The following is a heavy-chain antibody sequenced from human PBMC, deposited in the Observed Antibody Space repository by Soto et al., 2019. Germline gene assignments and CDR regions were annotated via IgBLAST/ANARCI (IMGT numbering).Heavy chain of an antibody. D-gene: IGHD3-3*01. Sequence: QVQLVESGGGVVQPGRSLRLSCAASGFTFSSYGMHWVRQAPGKGLEWVAVISYDGSNKYYADSVKGRFTISRDNSKNTVYLEKDRLGGGGTGLYFWGERGGGAYDFWSGYLPTWGQGTLVTVSS. CDR3: GERGGGAYDFWSGYLPT. CDR2: ISYDGSNK. J-gene: IGHJ5*02. CDR1: GFTFSSYG. V-gene: IGHV3-30*03.